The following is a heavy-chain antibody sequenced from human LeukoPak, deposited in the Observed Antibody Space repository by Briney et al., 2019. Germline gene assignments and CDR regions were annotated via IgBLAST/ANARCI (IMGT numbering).Heavy chain of an antibody. CDR3: ARETCSSTSCYLGY. CDR1: GYTFTSYG. Sequence: GASVKVSCKASGYTFTSYGISWVRQAPGQGLEWMGWISAYNGNTNYAQKLQGRVTMTTDTSTSTAYMELRSLRSDDTAVYCCARETCSSTSCYLGYWGQGTLVTVSS. J-gene: IGHJ4*02. D-gene: IGHD2-2*01. CDR2: ISAYNGNT. V-gene: IGHV1-18*01.